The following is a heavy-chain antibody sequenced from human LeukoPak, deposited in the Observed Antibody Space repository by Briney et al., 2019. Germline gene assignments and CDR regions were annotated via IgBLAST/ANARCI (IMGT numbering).Heavy chain of an antibody. CDR2: IIPIFGTA. J-gene: IGHJ5*02. CDR1: RGTFSSYA. CDR3: ARDRRGRYCSSISCYLGCFDP. D-gene: IGHD2-2*01. V-gene: IGHV1-69*13. Sequence: GASVKVSCKASRGTFSSYAIGWVRQAPGQGLEWMGGIIPIFGTANYAQKFQGRVKITADESTSTAYMELSSLRSDDTAVYYCARDRRGRYCSSISCYLGCFDPWGQGTLVTVSS.